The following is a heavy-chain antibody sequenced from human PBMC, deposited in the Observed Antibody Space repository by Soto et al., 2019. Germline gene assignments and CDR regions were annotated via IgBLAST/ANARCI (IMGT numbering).Heavy chain of an antibody. CDR3: ARDRGYSSSWYAFDI. Sequence: GGSLRLSCAASGFTFSSYSMNWVRQAPGKGLEWVSSISSSSSYIYYADSVKGRFTISRDNAKNSLYLQMNSLRADDTAVYYCARDRGYSSSWYAFDIWGQGTMVTVSS. J-gene: IGHJ3*02. CDR1: GFTFSSYS. CDR2: ISSSSSYI. D-gene: IGHD6-13*01. V-gene: IGHV3-21*01.